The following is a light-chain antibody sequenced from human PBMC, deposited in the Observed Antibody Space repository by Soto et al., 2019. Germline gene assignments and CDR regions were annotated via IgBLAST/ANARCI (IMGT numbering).Light chain of an antibody. CDR2: DND. CDR1: SSNIGRNY. CDR3: GAWDNSLSVVV. V-gene: IGLV1-51*01. J-gene: IGLJ2*01. Sequence: QSALTQPPSVSAAPGQKVTISCSGSSSNIGRNYVSWYQHLPGTAPKLLIYDNDKRPSGIPDRFSGSKSGTSATLGITGLQTGDEADYYCGAWDNSLSVVVFGGGTKLTVL.